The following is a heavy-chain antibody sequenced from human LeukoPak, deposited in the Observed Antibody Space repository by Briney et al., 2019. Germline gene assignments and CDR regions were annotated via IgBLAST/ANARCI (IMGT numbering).Heavy chain of an antibody. J-gene: IGHJ5*02. V-gene: IGHV4-39*07. D-gene: IGHD6-19*01. CDR3: ARGPNSSGETRNWFDP. CDR1: GGSISSSSYY. CDR2: IYYSGST. Sequence: KASETLSLTCTVSGGSISSSSYYWGWIRQPPGKGLEWIGSIYYSGSTYYNPSLKSRVTISVDTSKNQFSLKLSSVTAADTAVYYCARGPNSSGETRNWFDPWGQGTLVTVSS.